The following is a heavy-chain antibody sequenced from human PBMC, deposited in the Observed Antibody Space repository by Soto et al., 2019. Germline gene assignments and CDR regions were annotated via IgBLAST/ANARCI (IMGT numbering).Heavy chain of an antibody. CDR1: GFTFGDYA. Sequence: GGSLRLSCTASGFTFGDYAMSWVRQAPGKGLEWVGFIRSKAYGGTTEYAASVKGRFTISRDDNKSIAYLQMNSLKTEDTAVYYCTRDIVVVVAATQSMDVWGQGTTVTVSS. J-gene: IGHJ6*02. CDR2: IRSKAYGGTT. CDR3: TRDIVVVVAATQSMDV. D-gene: IGHD2-15*01. V-gene: IGHV3-49*04.